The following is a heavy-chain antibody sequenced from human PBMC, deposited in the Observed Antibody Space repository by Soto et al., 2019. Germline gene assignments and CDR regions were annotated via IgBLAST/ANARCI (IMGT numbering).Heavy chain of an antibody. CDR1: GGFISNNNYY. D-gene: IGHD3-16*01. CDR3: ARGYGGRRIGFAY. CDR2: IYYTGST. V-gene: IGHV4-39*07. Sequence: ETLSLTCSVSGGFISNNNYYWGWIRQSPGRGLEWIAGIYYTGSTYYNPSLKSRVTISLDTPKNQFSLKLSSVTAADTAVYYCARGYGGRRIGFAYWGQGTLVTVSS. J-gene: IGHJ1*01.